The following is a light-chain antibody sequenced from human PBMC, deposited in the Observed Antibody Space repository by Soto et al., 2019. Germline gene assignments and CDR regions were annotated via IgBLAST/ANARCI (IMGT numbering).Light chain of an antibody. CDR2: DAS. J-gene: IGKJ4*01. V-gene: IGKV3-11*01. Sequence: EIVLTQSPATLSLSPGERATLSCRASQSLSSYLAWYQQKRGQAPRLLIYDASKRATGIPARFSGSGSGTDSTLSISSLEPEDFAVYYCQQRSDWPLTFGGGTKVEIK. CDR3: QQRSDWPLT. CDR1: QSLSSY.